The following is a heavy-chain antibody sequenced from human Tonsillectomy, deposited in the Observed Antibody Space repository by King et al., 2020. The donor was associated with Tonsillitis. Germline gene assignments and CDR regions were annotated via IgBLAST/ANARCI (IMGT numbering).Heavy chain of an antibody. CDR1: GGSISSYY. J-gene: IGHJ1*01. D-gene: IGHD2-15*01. V-gene: IGHV4-59*01. CDR2: IYNSGST. CDR3: ARELGYCSGGRCYPEYFQH. Sequence: VQLQESDPGLVKPSETLSLTCTVSGGSISSYYWSWIRQPPGKGLEWIGYIYNSGSTNYNPSLKSRVTISVDTSKNQFSLKLSSVTAADTAVYYCARELGYCSGGRCYPEYFQHWGQGTLVTVSS.